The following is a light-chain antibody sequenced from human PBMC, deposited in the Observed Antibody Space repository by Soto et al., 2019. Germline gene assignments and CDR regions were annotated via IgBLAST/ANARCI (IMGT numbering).Light chain of an antibody. J-gene: IGLJ3*02. CDR3: AARDDSLNGWV. Sequence: QSVLTQPPSASGTPGQRVIIFCSGSNSNIGSNTVSWYQHLPGTAPKLLIYSNNQRPSGVPDRVSGSRSGTSASLAISGLQSEDEADYYCAARDDSLNGWVFGGGTQLTVL. CDR1: NSNIGSNT. CDR2: SNN. V-gene: IGLV1-44*01.